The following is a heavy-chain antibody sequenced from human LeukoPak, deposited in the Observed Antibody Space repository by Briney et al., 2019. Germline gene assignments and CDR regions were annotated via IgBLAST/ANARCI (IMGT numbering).Heavy chain of an antibody. D-gene: IGHD4/OR15-4a*01. Sequence: GGSLRLSCTASGFTFGDYALSWVRQAPGKGLEWVGFIRSKTYGGTTEYAASVKGRFTISRDDSKSIAYLQMNSLKTEDTAMYYCIRGRLWDVTGYWGQGTLVTVSS. CDR1: GFTFGDYA. CDR3: IRGRLWDVTGY. J-gene: IGHJ4*02. V-gene: IGHV3-49*04. CDR2: IRSKTYGGTT.